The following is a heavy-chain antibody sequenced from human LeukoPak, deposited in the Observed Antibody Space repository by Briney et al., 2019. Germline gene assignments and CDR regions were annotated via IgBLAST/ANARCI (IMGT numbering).Heavy chain of an antibody. V-gene: IGHV3-64*01. CDR1: GFTLSPYT. CDR2: VSSNGDT. CDR3: AREITGTFDY. Sequence: GGSLRLSCVASGFTLSPYTIHWVRQAPGKGLESVSAVSSNGDTYYLNSVKDRFTISRDNSKSTLYLQMDSLRPEDTAVYYCAREITGTFDYWGQGTLVTVSS. J-gene: IGHJ4*02. D-gene: IGHD4-17*01.